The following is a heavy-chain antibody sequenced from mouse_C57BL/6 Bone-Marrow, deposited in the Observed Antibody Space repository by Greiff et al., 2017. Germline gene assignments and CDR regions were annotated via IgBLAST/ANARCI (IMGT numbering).Heavy chain of an antibody. CDR3: ARGWLDY. J-gene: IGHJ2*01. D-gene: IGHD1-1*02. Sequence: EVQLQQSGPELVKPGASVKISCKASGYTFTDYYMNWVKQSHGKSLEWIGDINPNNGGTSYNQKFTGKATLTVDKSSSTAYMELRRLTSEDSAVYYCARGWLDYWGQGTTLTVSS. V-gene: IGHV1-26*01. CDR1: GYTFTDYY. CDR2: INPNNGGT.